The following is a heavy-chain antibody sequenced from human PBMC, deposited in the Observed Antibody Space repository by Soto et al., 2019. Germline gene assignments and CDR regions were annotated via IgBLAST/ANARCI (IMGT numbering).Heavy chain of an antibody. CDR2: VSGYNGNT. Sequence: QVQLVQSEPEVRKPGASVKVSCKASGYIFTNYDITWVRQAPGQGLEWMGWVSGYNGNTKYAQKFQDRVTMTTDTSTRTVYMELRSLRSDETAVYYCARFGSAPYYYYGVDVWGQGTTVFVSS. CDR1: GYIFTNYD. CDR3: ARFGSAPYYYYGVDV. J-gene: IGHJ6*02. V-gene: IGHV1-18*01. D-gene: IGHD3-10*01.